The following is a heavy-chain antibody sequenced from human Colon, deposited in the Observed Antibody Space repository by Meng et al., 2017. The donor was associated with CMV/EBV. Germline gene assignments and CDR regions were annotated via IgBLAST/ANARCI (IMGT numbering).Heavy chain of an antibody. J-gene: IGHJ6*02. V-gene: IGHV3-48*04. Sequence: GESLKISCAASGFTFDDYAMHWVRQAPGKGLEWVSYISGGSTTVYYADSVKGRFTISRDNAKNALYLQMNSLRAEDTAVYYCATQTPIVVVSYYGMDVWGQGTTVTVSS. CDR1: GFTFDDYA. CDR3: ATQTPIVVVSYYGMDV. CDR2: ISGGSTTV. D-gene: IGHD3-22*01.